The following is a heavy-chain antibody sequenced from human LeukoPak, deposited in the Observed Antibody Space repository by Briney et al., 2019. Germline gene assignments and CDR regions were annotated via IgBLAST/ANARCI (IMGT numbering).Heavy chain of an antibody. CDR1: GGSISSYY. J-gene: IGHJ3*02. CDR3: ARDYTMTHAFDI. D-gene: IGHD3-22*01. CDR2: IYYTGGT. Sequence: WETLSLTCTVSGGSISSYYWSWIRQPPGKGLEWIGYIYYTGGTNYNPSLKSRVTISVDTSKNQVSLKLSSVTAADTAVYYCARDYTMTHAFDIWGQGTMVTVSS. V-gene: IGHV4-59*01.